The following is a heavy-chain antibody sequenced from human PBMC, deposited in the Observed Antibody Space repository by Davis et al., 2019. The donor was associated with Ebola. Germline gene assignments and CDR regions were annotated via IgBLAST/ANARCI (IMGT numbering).Heavy chain of an antibody. D-gene: IGHD3-22*01. V-gene: IGHV1-18*04. Sequence: AASVKVSCKASGYTFTSYGISWVRQAPGQGLEWMGWISAYNGNTNYAQKLQGRVTMTTDTSTSTAYMELRSLRSDDTAVYYCARDSITMIVVVSSYYGMDVWGQGTTVTVSS. CDR1: GYTFTSYG. CDR2: ISAYNGNT. CDR3: ARDSITMIVVVSSYYGMDV. J-gene: IGHJ6*02.